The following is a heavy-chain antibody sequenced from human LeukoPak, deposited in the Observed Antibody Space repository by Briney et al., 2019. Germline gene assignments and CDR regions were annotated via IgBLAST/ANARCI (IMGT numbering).Heavy chain of an antibody. CDR3: ARDGAVAAVLDY. CDR2: ISPYNGDT. V-gene: IGHV1-18*01. CDR1: GYTFTTYG. D-gene: IGHD6-19*01. Sequence: GAAVKVSCKASGYTFTTYGVTWVRQAPGQGLEWMGWISPYNGDTNYAQNLQGSVTLTTDTSTSTAYMELRSLRSDDTAVYYCARDGAVAAVLDYWGQGTLVTFSS. J-gene: IGHJ4*02.